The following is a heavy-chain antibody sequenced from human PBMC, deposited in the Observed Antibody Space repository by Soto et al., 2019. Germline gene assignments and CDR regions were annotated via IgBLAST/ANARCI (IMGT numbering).Heavy chain of an antibody. J-gene: IGHJ4*02. D-gene: IGHD4-17*01. Sequence: EVQLVESGGGLVQPGGSLRLSCAASGFTFSSYSMNWVRQAPGKGLEWVSYISSSSTIYYADSVKGRFTISRDNAKNSLYLQMNSLRAEDTAVYYCARQTVTYPLYYFDYWGQGTLVTVSS. V-gene: IGHV3-48*01. CDR1: GFTFSSYS. CDR2: ISSSSTI. CDR3: ARQTVTYPLYYFDY.